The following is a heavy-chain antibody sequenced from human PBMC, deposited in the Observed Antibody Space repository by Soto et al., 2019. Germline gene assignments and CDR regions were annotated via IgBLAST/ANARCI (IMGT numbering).Heavy chain of an antibody. CDR2: IYWDDDK. CDR3: APTFPRHTPGSSGGSFTPAFDP. J-gene: IGHJ5*02. Sequence: QITLKESGPTLLKPTQTLTLTCTFSGFSLTTSGVGVGWIRQPPGKAMEWLALIYWDDDKRYSPSLHSRLTITKDTSKNQVVLTMTNMGPVDTATYYCAPTFPRHTPGSSGGSFTPAFDPWGQGTLVTVSS. V-gene: IGHV2-5*02. D-gene: IGHD2-15*01. CDR1: GFSLTTSGVG.